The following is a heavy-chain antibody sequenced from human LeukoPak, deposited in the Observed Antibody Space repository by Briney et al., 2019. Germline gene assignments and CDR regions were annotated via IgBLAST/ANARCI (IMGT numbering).Heavy chain of an antibody. CDR3: ARRGWPLLFNY. CDR1: GGSFSGYY. Sequence: SETLSLTCAVYGGSFSGYYWSWIRQPPGKGLEWIGEINHSGSTNYNPSLKSRVTISVDTSKNQFSLKLSSVTAADTAVYYCARRGWPLLFNYWGQGTLVTVSS. CDR2: INHSGST. V-gene: IGHV4-34*01. D-gene: IGHD2-15*01. J-gene: IGHJ4*02.